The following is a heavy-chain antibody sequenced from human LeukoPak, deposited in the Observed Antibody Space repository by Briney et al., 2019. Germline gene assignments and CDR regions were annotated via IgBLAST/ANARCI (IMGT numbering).Heavy chain of an antibody. CDR2: ISGSGGST. V-gene: IGHV3-23*01. J-gene: IGHJ4*02. CDR1: GFTFSSYA. Sequence: GGSLRLSCAASGFTFSSYAMSWVRQAPGKGLEWVSAISGSGGSTYYADSVKGRFTISRDNSKNTLYLQMNSLRAEDTAVYYCAKDKWEGSGYYSLPFDYWGQGTLVTVSS. D-gene: IGHD3-22*01. CDR3: AKDKWEGSGYYSLPFDY.